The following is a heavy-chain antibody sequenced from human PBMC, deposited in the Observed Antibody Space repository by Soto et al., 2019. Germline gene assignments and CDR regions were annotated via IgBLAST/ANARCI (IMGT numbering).Heavy chain of an antibody. CDR2: ISGSGDST. CDR1: GFTFSSYG. CDR3: ASSGWQYYYYGMDV. V-gene: IGHV3-23*01. J-gene: IGHJ6*02. Sequence: GSLRLSCAASGFTFSSYGMSWVRQAPGKGLEWVSGISGSGDSTYYADSVKGRFTISRDNSKNSLYLQMNSLRAEDTAVYYCASSGWQYYYYGMDVWGQGTTVTVSS. D-gene: IGHD6-19*01.